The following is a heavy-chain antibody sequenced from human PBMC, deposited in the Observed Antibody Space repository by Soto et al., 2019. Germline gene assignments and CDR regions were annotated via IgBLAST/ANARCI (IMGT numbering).Heavy chain of an antibody. CDR3: TTYYDFWSGNYYFDY. D-gene: IGHD3-3*01. J-gene: IGHJ4*02. CDR1: GFTFGDYA. CDR2: IRSKAYGGTT. Sequence: GGSLRLSCTASGFTFGDYAMSWVRQAPGKGLEWVGFIRSKAYGGTTEYAASVKGRFTISRDDSKSIAYLQMNSLKTEDTAVYYCTTYYDFWSGNYYFDYWGQGTLVTVSS. V-gene: IGHV3-49*04.